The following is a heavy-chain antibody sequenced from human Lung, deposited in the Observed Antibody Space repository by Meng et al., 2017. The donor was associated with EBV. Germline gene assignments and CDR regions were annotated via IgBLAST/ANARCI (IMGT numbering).Heavy chain of an antibody. Sequence: EVLVLGSGGGLVQPGGSLRLSCAASGFTFSNYAMNWVRQAPGKGPEWVSTVSGSGSSTYYAESVKGRFTISRDNSKNTLYLQMNSLRPEDTATYYCAKGMTATTTRTDYWGQGTLVTVSS. V-gene: IGHV3-23*01. CDR1: GFTFSNYA. CDR2: VSGSGSST. J-gene: IGHJ4*02. D-gene: IGHD4-17*01. CDR3: AKGMTATTTRTDY.